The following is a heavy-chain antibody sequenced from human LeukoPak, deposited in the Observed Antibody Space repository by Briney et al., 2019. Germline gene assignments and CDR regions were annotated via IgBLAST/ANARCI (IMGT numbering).Heavy chain of an antibody. D-gene: IGHD2-2*03. CDR2: IRVYNGDT. V-gene: IGHV1-18*01. J-gene: IGHJ4*02. Sequence: ASVKVSCKASGYTFTSYGISWVRQAPGQGLEWMGWIRVYNGDTNYAQKLQGRVTMTTDSSTSTAYMELRSLRSDDTAVYYCATGYCSSTNCRIDYWGQGTLVSVSS. CDR3: ATGYCSSTNCRIDY. CDR1: GYTFTSYG.